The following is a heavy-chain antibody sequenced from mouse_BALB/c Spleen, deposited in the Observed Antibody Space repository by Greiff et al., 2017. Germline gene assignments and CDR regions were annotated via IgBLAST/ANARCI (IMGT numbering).Heavy chain of an antibody. Sequence: EVKLMESGGGLVQPGGSRKLSCAASGFTFSSFGMHWVRQAPEKGLEWVAYISSGSSTIYYADTVKGRFTISRDNPKNTLFLQMTSLRSEDTAMYYCARRNCDETGAMDYWGQGTSGTVSS. CDR1: GFTFSSFG. J-gene: IGHJ4*01. V-gene: IGHV5-17*02. D-gene: IGHD4-1*01. CDR3: ARRNCDETGAMDY. CDR2: ISSGSSTI.